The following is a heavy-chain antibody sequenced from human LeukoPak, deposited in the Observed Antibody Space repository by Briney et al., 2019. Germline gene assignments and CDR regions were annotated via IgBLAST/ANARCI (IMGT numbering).Heavy chain of an antibody. CDR3: AKGGPSNIALDFLFDY. CDR1: GLTFSSYY. D-gene: IGHD2/OR15-2a*01. J-gene: IGHJ4*02. Sequence: GGSLRLSCTAPGLTFSSYYMHWVRRAPGKGLEWVAVISYYGRNIYYADSVKGRFTISRDYSKHTVDLQMDSLRDEDTGVYYCAKGGPSNIALDFLFDYWGQGTLVTVSS. V-gene: IGHV3-30*18. CDR2: ISYYGRNI.